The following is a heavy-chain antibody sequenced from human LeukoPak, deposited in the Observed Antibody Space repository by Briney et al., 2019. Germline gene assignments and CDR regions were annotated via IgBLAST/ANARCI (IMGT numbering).Heavy chain of an antibody. CDR2: ISAYNGNT. CDR3: ARLLRRDSSGYDAFDI. J-gene: IGHJ3*02. V-gene: IGHV1-18*01. Sequence: ASVKVSCKASGYTFTSYGISWVRQAPGQGSEWMGWISAYNGNTNYAQKLQGRVTMTTDTYTSTAYMELRSLRSDDTAVYYCARLLRRDSSGYDAFDIWGQGTMVSVSS. D-gene: IGHD3-22*01. CDR1: GYTFTSYG.